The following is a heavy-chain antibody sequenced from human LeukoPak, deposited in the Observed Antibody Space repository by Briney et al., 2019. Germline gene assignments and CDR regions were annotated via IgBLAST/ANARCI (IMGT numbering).Heavy chain of an antibody. CDR1: GFTFDDYT. Sequence: QAGGSLRLSCAAPGFTFDDYTMHWVRQAPGKGLEWVSLISWDGGSTYYADSVKGRFTISRDNSKNSLYLQMNSLRTEDTALYYCARHREGRVGDTTSFLDSWGQGTLVTVSS. V-gene: IGHV3-43*01. J-gene: IGHJ4*02. CDR2: ISWDGGST. CDR3: ARHREGRVGDTTSFLDS. D-gene: IGHD1-26*01.